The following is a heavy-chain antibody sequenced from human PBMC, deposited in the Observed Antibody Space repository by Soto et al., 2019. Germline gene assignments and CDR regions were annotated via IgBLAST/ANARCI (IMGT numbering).Heavy chain of an antibody. CDR2: INPAGGDT. Sequence: ASVKVSCKASGYTFTTFFMHWVRQAPGQGLQWMGRINPAGGDTSYGQKFQGRLTMTRDTSISTAYLELSSLRSEDTAVYYCARVESRSYYYYGMDVWGQGTTVTVSS. CDR1: GYTFTTFF. D-gene: IGHD3-3*01. V-gene: IGHV1-46*01. CDR3: ARVESRSYYYYGMDV. J-gene: IGHJ6*02.